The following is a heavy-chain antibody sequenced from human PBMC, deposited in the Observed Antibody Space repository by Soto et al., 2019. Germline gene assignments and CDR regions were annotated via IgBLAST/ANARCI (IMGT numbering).Heavy chain of an antibody. CDR1: GYTFTNYC. V-gene: IGHV5-51*01. J-gene: IGHJ6*02. CDR2: IYPGDSDT. CDR3: AASIFYYGMDV. Sequence: GESLKISCNCSGYTFTNYCIGWVLQMPGKGLEWMGIIYPGDSDTKYNPSFQGQVTISADKSITTTYLQWSSLKASDTAIYYCAASIFYYGMDVWGQGTTVTVSS.